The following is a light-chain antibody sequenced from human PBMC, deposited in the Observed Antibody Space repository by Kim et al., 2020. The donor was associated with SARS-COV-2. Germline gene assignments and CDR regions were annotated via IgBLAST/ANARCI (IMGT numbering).Light chain of an antibody. Sequence: GPRVTISCSGSSSNIAINTVNWYQQLPGTAPKLLIYSNNQRPSGVPDRFSGSKSDTSASLAISGLQSEDAADYYCAAWDDSLNNYVFGTGTKVTVL. J-gene: IGLJ1*01. CDR3: AAWDDSLNNYV. CDR2: SNN. CDR1: SSNIAINT. V-gene: IGLV1-44*01.